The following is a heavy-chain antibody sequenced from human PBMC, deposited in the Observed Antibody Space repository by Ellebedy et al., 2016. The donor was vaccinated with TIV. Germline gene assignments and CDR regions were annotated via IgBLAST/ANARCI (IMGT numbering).Heavy chain of an antibody. CDR1: GGSISTYY. Sequence: MPGGSLRLSCTVSGGSISTYYWSWIRQPAGKGLEWIGRIYTSGSTNYNPSLQSRVTMSVATSKNQFSLKLSSVTAADTAVYYCAGGYSSGWTDYWGQGTLVTVSS. CDR2: IYTSGST. D-gene: IGHD6-19*01. CDR3: AGGYSSGWTDY. V-gene: IGHV4-4*07. J-gene: IGHJ4*02.